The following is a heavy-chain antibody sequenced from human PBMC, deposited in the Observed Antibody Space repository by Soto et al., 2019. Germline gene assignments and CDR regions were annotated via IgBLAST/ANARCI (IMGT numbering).Heavy chain of an antibody. CDR2: MNPNSGNT. Sequence: ASVKVSCKASGYTFTSYDINWVRQATGQGLEWMGWMNPNSGNTGYAQKFQGRVTMTRNTSISTAYMELSSLRSEDTAVYYCARGRVVVVAATQKGGFDYWGQGTLVTVSS. CDR1: GYTFTSYD. J-gene: IGHJ4*02. V-gene: IGHV1-8*01. D-gene: IGHD2-15*01. CDR3: ARGRVVVVAATQKGGFDY.